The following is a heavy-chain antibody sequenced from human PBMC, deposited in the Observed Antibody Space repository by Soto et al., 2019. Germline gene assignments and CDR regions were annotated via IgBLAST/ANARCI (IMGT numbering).Heavy chain of an antibody. CDR2: MYHSGST. Sequence: SETLSLTCSVSGASIRSTSYYWGWIRQPPGKGLEWIGYMYHSGSTYYNPSLKSRVTISIDRSKNQFSLKLSSVTAADTAVYYCARVPDYWGQGILVTVS. D-gene: IGHD2-2*01. CDR3: ARVPDY. CDR1: GASIRSTSYY. V-gene: IGHV4-30-2*01. J-gene: IGHJ4*02.